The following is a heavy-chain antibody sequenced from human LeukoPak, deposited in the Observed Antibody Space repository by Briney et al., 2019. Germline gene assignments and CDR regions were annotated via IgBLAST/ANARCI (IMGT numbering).Heavy chain of an antibody. CDR2: IYHSGST. Sequence: SQTLSPTCAVSGGSISSGGYSWSWIRQPPGKGLEWIGYIYHSGSTYYNPSPKSRVTISVDRSKNQFSLKLSSVTAADTAVYYCARSIAVAGTSYYFDYWGQGTLVTVSS. V-gene: IGHV4-30-2*01. CDR3: ARSIAVAGTSYYFDY. D-gene: IGHD6-19*01. J-gene: IGHJ4*02. CDR1: GGSISSGGYS.